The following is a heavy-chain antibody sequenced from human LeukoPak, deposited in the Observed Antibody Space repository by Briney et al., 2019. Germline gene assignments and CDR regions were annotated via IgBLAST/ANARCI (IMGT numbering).Heavy chain of an antibody. CDR2: ISAYNGNT. CDR3: ARVPPYSHPFDP. V-gene: IGHV1-18*01. Sequence: ASVKVSRKASGYTFTSYGISWVRQAPGQGLEWMGWISAYNGNTNYAQKPQGRVTMTTDTSTSTAYMELRSLRSDDTAVYYCARVPPYSHPFDPWGQGTLVTVSS. CDR1: GYTFTSYG. D-gene: IGHD2-21*01. J-gene: IGHJ5*02.